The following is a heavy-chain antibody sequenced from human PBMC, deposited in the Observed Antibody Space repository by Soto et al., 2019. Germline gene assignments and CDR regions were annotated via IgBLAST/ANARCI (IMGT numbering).Heavy chain of an antibody. V-gene: IGHV4-34*01. Sequence: QVQLQQWGAGLLKPSETLSLTCAVYGGSFSGYYWNWIRQPPGKGLEWIGEINHSGSTNYNPSLKRRVTISVDTYKNQFSLKLSSVTAADTSVYYCARGPLRYCSGGSCYRWFDPWGQGTLVTVSS. J-gene: IGHJ5*02. D-gene: IGHD2-15*01. CDR1: GGSFSGYY. CDR2: INHSGST. CDR3: ARGPLRYCSGGSCYRWFDP.